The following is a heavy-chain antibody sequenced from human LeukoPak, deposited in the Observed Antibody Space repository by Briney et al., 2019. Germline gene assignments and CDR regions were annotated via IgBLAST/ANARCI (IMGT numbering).Heavy chain of an antibody. Sequence: GGSLRLSCVASGFTVSSNYMSWVRQAPGKGLEWVSVIYSGGSTYYADSVKGRFTISRHNSKNTLYLQMNSLRAEDTAVYYCARVSVATWFGMDVWGQGTTVTVSS. D-gene: IGHD5-12*01. CDR2: IYSGGST. CDR3: ARVSVATWFGMDV. CDR1: GFTVSSNY. J-gene: IGHJ6*02. V-gene: IGHV3-53*04.